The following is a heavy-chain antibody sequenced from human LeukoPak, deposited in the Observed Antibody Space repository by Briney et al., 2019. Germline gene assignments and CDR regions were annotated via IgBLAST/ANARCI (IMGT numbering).Heavy chain of an antibody. CDR3: ARDVAAAGTVDY. CDR2: ISSNGGST. V-gene: IGHV3-64*01. Sequence: PGGSLRLSCAASGFTFSSYAMHWVRQAPGKGLEYVSAISSNGGSTYYANSVKGRFTISRDNSKNTLYLQMGSLRAEDTAVYYCARDVAAAGTVDYWGQGTLVTVSS. CDR1: GFTFSSYA. D-gene: IGHD6-13*01. J-gene: IGHJ4*02.